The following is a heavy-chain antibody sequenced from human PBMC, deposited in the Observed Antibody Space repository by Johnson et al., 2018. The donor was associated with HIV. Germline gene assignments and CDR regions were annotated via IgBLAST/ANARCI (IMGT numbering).Heavy chain of an antibody. V-gene: IGHV3-30*02. Sequence: VQLVESGGGVVQPGGSLRLSCAASRFTFSDYGMHWVRQAPGKGLEWVAFIHYDESNKYYADSVKGRFTISRDNAKNTLYLQMNSLRAEDTAVYYCARERQAVVAFDIWGQETMVTVSS. CDR3: ARERQAVVAFDI. CDR1: RFTFSDYG. J-gene: IGHJ3*02. CDR2: IHYDESNK. D-gene: IGHD2-21*01.